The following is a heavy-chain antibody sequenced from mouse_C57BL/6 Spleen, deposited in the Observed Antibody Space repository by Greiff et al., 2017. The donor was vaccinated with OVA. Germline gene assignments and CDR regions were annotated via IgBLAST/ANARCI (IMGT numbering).Heavy chain of an antibody. CDR2: IRSKSNNYAT. D-gene: IGHD1-1*01. CDR1: GFSFNTYA. Sequence: EVQLVESGGGLVQPKGSLKLSCAASGFSFNTYAMNWVRQAPGKGLEWVARIRSKSNNYATYYADSVKDRFTISRDDSESMLYLQMNNLKTEDTAMYYCVRQRDYGSSEYFDVWGTGTTVTVSS. V-gene: IGHV10-1*01. CDR3: VRQRDYGSSEYFDV. J-gene: IGHJ1*03.